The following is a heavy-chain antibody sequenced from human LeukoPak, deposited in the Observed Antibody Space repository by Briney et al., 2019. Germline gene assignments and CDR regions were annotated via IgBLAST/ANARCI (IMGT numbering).Heavy chain of an antibody. CDR3: ARRLTQYDCFDP. CDR1: GGSVSSNSVT. D-gene: IGHD2-2*01. Sequence: SQTLSLTCAISGGSVSSNSVTWNWIRQSPSRGLEWLGRTYYRSTWYNDYAVSVRGRITVNPDTSKNQFSLHLNSVTPEDTAVYYCARRLTQYDCFDPWGQRILVTVSS. J-gene: IGHJ5*02. CDR2: TYYRSTWYN. V-gene: IGHV6-1*01.